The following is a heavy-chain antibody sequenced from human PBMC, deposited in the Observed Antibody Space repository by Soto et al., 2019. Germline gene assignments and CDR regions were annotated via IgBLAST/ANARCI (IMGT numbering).Heavy chain of an antibody. CDR1: GFTFSDYY. CDR2: ISSSGSAI. D-gene: IGHD6-13*01. V-gene: IGHV3-11*04. Sequence: PGGSLRLSCGASGFTFSDYYMSWIRQAPGKGLEWLSYISSSGSAIYYADSVKGRFTISRENAKNSLYLQMNSLRAGDTAVYYCARSFRIAAAGKGYYYYGMEVWGQGTTVTVSS. J-gene: IGHJ6*02. CDR3: ARSFRIAAAGKGYYYYGMEV.